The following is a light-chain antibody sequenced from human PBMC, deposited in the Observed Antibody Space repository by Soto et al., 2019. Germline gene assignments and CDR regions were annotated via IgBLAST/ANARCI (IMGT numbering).Light chain of an antibody. CDR1: QSVSSSY. Sequence: EIVLTQSPGTLSLSPGERATLSCRASQSVSSSYLVWYQQKPGQAPRLLIFEASTRATGVPARFSGSGSGTDFTLTISRLEPEDFAVYYCQQYGSSPFTFGPGTKVDIK. CDR2: EAS. V-gene: IGKV3-20*01. CDR3: QQYGSSPFT. J-gene: IGKJ3*01.